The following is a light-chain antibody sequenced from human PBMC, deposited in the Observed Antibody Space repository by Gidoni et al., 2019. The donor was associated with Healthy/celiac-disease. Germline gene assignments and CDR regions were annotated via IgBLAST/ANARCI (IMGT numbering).Light chain of an antibody. CDR2: GNS. CDR1: SSNIGAGYD. CDR3: QSYDGSLSGSVV. J-gene: IGLJ2*01. V-gene: IGLV1-40*01. Sequence: QSVQTQPPSVSGAPGQRVTISCTGSSSNIGAGYDVHWYQQLPGTAPKLLIYGNSNRPSGVPDRFSGSKSGTSASLAITGLQAEDDADYYCQSYDGSLSGSVVFGGGTKLTVL.